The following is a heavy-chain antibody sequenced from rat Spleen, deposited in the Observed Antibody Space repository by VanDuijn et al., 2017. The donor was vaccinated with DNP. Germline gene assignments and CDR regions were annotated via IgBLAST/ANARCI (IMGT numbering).Heavy chain of an antibody. CDR1: GFTFNNYW. Sequence: EVHLVESGGGLVQPGRSLKLSCVASGFTFNNYWMAWIRQVPGKGLEWVASITGSGGTTYYPDSVKGRFMISRDDTKNTLSLQMDSLRSEDTATYYCATQGYYDGYYRPFDYWGQGVMVTVSS. CDR2: ITGSGGTT. V-gene: IGHV5-31*01. J-gene: IGHJ2*01. CDR3: ATQGYYDGYYRPFDY. D-gene: IGHD1-12*03.